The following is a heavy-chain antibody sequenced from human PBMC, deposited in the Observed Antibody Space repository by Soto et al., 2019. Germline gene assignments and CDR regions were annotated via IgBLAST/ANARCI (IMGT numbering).Heavy chain of an antibody. J-gene: IGHJ4*02. V-gene: IGHV4-34*01. D-gene: IGHD4-17*01. CDR1: GGSFSCYY. Sequence: KTSESLSLACAVYGGSFSCYYWSWIRQPPGKGLEWIGEVNHSGSTNYNPSLKSRVTISVDTSKNQFSLKLSSVTAADTAVYYCARGTVTKYFDYWGQGTLVTVSS. CDR2: VNHSGST. CDR3: ARGTVTKYFDY.